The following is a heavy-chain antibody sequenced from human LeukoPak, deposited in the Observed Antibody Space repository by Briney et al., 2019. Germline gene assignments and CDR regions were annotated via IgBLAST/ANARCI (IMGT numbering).Heavy chain of an antibody. CDR3: AKDPMTSVTTTAY. CDR1: GFTFTTYW. V-gene: IGHV3-7*01. CDR2: IKQDGTEK. D-gene: IGHD4-17*01. Sequence: GGSLRLSCAASGFTFTTYWMSWVRQAPGKGLEWVANIKQDGTEKYYVDSVKGRFTISRDNAKNSLYLQMNSLRVEDTAVYYCAKDPMTSVTTTAYWSQGTLVTVYS. J-gene: IGHJ4*02.